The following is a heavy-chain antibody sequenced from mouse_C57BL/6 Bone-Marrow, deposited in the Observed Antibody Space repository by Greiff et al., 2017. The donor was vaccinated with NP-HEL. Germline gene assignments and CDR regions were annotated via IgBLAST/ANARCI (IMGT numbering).Heavy chain of an antibody. J-gene: IGHJ1*03. D-gene: IGHD1-1*01. CDR1: GFTFSDYG. Sequence: EVKLVESGGGLVKPGGSLKLSCAASGFTFSDYGMHWVRQAPEKGLEWVAYISSGSSTIYYADTVKGRFTISRDNAKNTLFLQMTSLRSEETAMYYCANYYGSSYWYFDVWGTGTTVTVSS. V-gene: IGHV5-17*01. CDR3: ANYYGSSYWYFDV. CDR2: ISSGSSTI.